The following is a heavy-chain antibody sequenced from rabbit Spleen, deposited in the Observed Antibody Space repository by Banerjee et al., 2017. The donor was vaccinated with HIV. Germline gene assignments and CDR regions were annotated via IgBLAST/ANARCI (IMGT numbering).Heavy chain of an antibody. CDR2: INAVTGKA. CDR3: ARDNGYFTDTWLTYIYTPGYFNL. D-gene: IGHD7-1*01. CDR1: GFPFSNKAV. V-gene: IGHV1S45*01. Sequence: EQLKESGGGLVQPGGSLKLTCKASGFPFSNKAVMCWVRQAPGKGLEWIACINAVTGKAVYATWAKGRFTFSKTSSTTVTLQMTSLTAADTATYFCARDNGYFTDTWLTYIYTPGYFNLWGPGTLVTVS. J-gene: IGHJ4*01.